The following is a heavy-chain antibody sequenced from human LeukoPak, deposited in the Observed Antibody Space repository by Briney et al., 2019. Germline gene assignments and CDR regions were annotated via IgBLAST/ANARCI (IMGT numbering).Heavy chain of an antibody. CDR1: GYTFTGYY. Sequence: GASVKVSCKASGYTFTGYYMHWVRQAPGQGLEWMGWINPNSGGTNYAQKFQGRVTMTRDTSISTAYMELSRLRSDDTAVYYCARGTYYYDSSGYYYGPGYWGQGTLVTVSS. CDR3: ARGTYYYDSSGYYYGPGY. J-gene: IGHJ4*02. V-gene: IGHV1-2*02. CDR2: INPNSGGT. D-gene: IGHD3-22*01.